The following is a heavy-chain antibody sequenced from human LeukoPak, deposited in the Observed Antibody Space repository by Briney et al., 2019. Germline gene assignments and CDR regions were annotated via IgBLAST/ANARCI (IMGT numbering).Heavy chain of an antibody. V-gene: IGHV1-69*04. CDR1: GGTFSSYA. Sequence: SVKVSCKASGGTFSSYAISWVRQAPGQGLEWMGRIIPIPGIANYAQKFQGRVTITADKSTSTAYMELSSLRSEDTAVYYCARGPSVGATLHYFDYWGQGTLVTVSS. CDR3: ARGPSVGATLHYFDY. CDR2: IIPIPGIA. J-gene: IGHJ4*02. D-gene: IGHD1-26*01.